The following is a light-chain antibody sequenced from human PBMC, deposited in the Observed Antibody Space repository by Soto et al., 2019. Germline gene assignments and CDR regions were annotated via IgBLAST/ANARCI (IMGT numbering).Light chain of an antibody. Sequence: EVVLTQSPGTLSLSPGERATLSCRASQSVNSNYLAWYQQKPGQAPRLLIYATSSRATGIPDRFSGSESGTDFTLTISRLEPEDFAVYYCQQCAGSPRWTFGQGTKVEIK. J-gene: IGKJ1*01. CDR3: QQCAGSPRWT. CDR2: ATS. CDR1: QSVNSNY. V-gene: IGKV3-20*01.